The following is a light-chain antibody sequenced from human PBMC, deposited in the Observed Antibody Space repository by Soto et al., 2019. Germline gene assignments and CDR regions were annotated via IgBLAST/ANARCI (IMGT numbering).Light chain of an antibody. J-gene: IGKJ1*01. CDR3: QQYNNWPPTWT. CDR2: DAS. Sequence: DIQMTQSPSTLSASVGDRVTITCRASQSISSWLAWYQQKPGKAPKLLIYDASSLESGVPSRFSGSGSGTEFTLTISSLQSADFAVYYCQQYNNWPPTWTFGQGTKVDIK. V-gene: IGKV1-5*01. CDR1: QSISSW.